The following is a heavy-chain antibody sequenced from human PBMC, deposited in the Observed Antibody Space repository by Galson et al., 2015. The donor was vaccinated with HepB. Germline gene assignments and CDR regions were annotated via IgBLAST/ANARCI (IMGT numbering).Heavy chain of an antibody. CDR2: INPNSGGT. CDR1: GYTFTGYY. Sequence: SVKVSCKASGYTFTGYYMHWVRQAPGQGLEWMGRINPNSGGTNYAQKFQGRVTMTRDTSISTAYMELSRLRSDDTAVYYCARDDEYSGSSRDYYYYMDVWGKGTTVTVSS. V-gene: IGHV1-2*06. CDR3: ARDDEYSGSSRDYYYYMDV. D-gene: IGHD6-6*01. J-gene: IGHJ6*03.